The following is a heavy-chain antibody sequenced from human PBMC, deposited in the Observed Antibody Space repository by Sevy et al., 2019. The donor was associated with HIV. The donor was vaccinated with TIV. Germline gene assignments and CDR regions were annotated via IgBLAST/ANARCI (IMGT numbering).Heavy chain of an antibody. V-gene: IGHV1-2*02. J-gene: IGHJ5*02. CDR2: INPNSGGT. CDR3: AKERVYCSGGTCKPGGWFDP. CDR1: GYTFTGYY. D-gene: IGHD2-15*01. Sequence: ASVKVSCKASGYTFTGYYMHWVRQAPGQGLEWMGWINPNSGGTKYAQKVQGRVTMTRDTSISTAYMELSRLRSDDTAVYYCAKERVYCSGGTCKPGGWFDPWGQGTLVTVSS.